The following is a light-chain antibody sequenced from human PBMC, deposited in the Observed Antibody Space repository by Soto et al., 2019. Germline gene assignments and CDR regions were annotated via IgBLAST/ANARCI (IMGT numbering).Light chain of an antibody. CDR2: AAS. J-gene: IGKJ4*01. CDR1: QSITSKF. V-gene: IGKV3-20*01. CDR3: QQYCGSTTLA. Sequence: EIVLTQSPGTLSLSPGQRATLSCRASQSITSKFVAWYQQRPGQPPRLLIYAASTRATGIPDRFNGSGSETDFTLTISRLEPEDFAVYYCQQYCGSTTLAFGGGTKVEI.